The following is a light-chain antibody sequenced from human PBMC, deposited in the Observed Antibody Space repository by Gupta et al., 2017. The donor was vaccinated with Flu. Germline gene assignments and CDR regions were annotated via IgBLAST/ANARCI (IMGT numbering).Light chain of an antibody. CDR1: RSVLNSSNNKNC. Sequence: DIVMNQSPDSLAVSLGERATINCKSSRSVLNSSNNKNCLSWYQKKAGQPPKLLIHWASTRESGVPDRFSGSGPGTDFTLTINSLQAEDVAVYYCQQHYSTPQITFGQGTRLEIK. CDR2: WAS. J-gene: IGKJ5*01. CDR3: QQHYSTPQIT. V-gene: IGKV4-1*01.